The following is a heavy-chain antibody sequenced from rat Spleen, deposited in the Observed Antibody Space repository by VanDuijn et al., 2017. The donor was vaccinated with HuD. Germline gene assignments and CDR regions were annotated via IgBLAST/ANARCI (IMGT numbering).Heavy chain of an antibody. CDR3: AIERYSGYNGGVMDA. V-gene: IGHV5-7*01. CDR1: GFTFSNYD. D-gene: IGHD1-4*01. Sequence: EVQLVESGGGLVQPGRSMKLSCAASGFTFSNYDMAWVRQAPKKGLEWVATISYDDSNTNYRDTVKGRFSISRANAKSTLYLQMDSMRSEDTATYYWAIERYSGYNGGVMDAWGQGASVTVSS. CDR2: ISYDDSNT. J-gene: IGHJ4*01.